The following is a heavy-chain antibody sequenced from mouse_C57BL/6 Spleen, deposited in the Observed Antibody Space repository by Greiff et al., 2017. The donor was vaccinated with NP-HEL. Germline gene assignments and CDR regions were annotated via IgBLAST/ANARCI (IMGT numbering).Heavy chain of an antibody. CDR2: INPSTGGT. CDR3: ARRHYDYDGGGFDY. CDR1: GYSFTGYY. Sequence: VQLKESGPELVKPGASVKISCKASGYSFTGYYMNWVKQSPEKSLEWIGEINPSTGGTTYNQKFKAKATLTVDKSSSTAYMQLKSLTSEDSAVYYCARRHYDYDGGGFDYWGQGTTLTVSS. V-gene: IGHV1-42*01. D-gene: IGHD2-4*01. J-gene: IGHJ2*01.